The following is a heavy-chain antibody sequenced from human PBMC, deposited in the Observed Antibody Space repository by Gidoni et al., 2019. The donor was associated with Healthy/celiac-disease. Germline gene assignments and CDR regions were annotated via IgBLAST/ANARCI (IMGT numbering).Heavy chain of an antibody. Sequence: EVQLLESGGGLVQPGGSLRLSCAASGFTFSSSAMSWVRPAPGKGLEWVSAISGSGGSTYYADSVEGRFTISRDNSKNTLYLQMNSLRAEDTAVYYCAKDPNNNMDQGYYYDSSRANAFDIWGQGTMVTVSS. CDR3: AKDPNNNMDQGYYYDSSRANAFDI. V-gene: IGHV3-23*01. J-gene: IGHJ3*02. D-gene: IGHD3-22*01. CDR2: ISGSGGST. CDR1: GFTFSSSA.